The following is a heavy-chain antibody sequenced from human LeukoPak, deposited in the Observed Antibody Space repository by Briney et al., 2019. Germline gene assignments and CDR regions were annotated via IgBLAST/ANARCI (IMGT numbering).Heavy chain of an antibody. CDR3: ARGGPDIVVVPAARLHYYYYGMDV. J-gene: IGHJ6*04. D-gene: IGHD2-2*01. Sequence: SETLSLTCAVYGGSFSGYYWSWIRQPPGKGLEWIGEINHSGSTNYNPSLKSRVTISVDTSKNQFSLKLSSVTAADTTVYYCARGGPDIVVVPAARLHYYYYGMDVWGKGTTVTVSS. CDR1: GGSFSGYY. CDR2: INHSGST. V-gene: IGHV4-34*01.